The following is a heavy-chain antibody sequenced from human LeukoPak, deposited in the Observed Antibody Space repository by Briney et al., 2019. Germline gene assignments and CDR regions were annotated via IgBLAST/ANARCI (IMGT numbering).Heavy chain of an antibody. CDR3: ARAFFYDSIGGEGMDV. J-gene: IGHJ6*02. CDR2: ISSSSGYI. Sequence: GGSLRLSCAASGFTFSSYEMNWVRQAPGKGLEWVSSISSSSGYIYYADSVKGRFTISRDNAKNSLYLQVSSLRADDTAVYYCARAFFYDSIGGEGMDVWGLGTTVTVSS. V-gene: IGHV3-21*01. CDR1: GFTFSSYE. D-gene: IGHD3-22*01.